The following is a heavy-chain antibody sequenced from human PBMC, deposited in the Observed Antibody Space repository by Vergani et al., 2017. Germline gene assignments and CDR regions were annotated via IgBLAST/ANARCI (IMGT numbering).Heavy chain of an antibody. V-gene: IGHV3-30*02. CDR1: GFTFSSYG. D-gene: IGHD3-22*01. CDR2: IRYDGSNK. J-gene: IGHJ4*02. CDR3: ARDGTDIFVSSSDYSHLLYY. Sequence: QVQLVESGGGVVQPGGSLRLSCAASGFTFSSYGMHWVRQAPGKGLEWVAFIRYDGSNKYYADSVKGRFTISRDNSKNTLYLQMNSLRAEDTAVYFCARDGTDIFVSSSDYSHLLYYWGQGILVTVSS.